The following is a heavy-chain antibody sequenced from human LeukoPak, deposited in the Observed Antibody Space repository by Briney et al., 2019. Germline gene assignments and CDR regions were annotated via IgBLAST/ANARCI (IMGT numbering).Heavy chain of an antibody. D-gene: IGHD3-10*01. CDR3: ARETYYSSGNVYNRIDY. Sequence: ASVKVSCKASGYTFSGYYIHWVRQAPGQGLEWMGWINPNRGDTKYARKFQGRVNMTRDTSISTAYMELSGLRSDDTAVYFCARETYYSSGNVYNRIDYWGQGTLVTVSS. J-gene: IGHJ4*02. CDR2: INPNRGDT. V-gene: IGHV1-2*02. CDR1: GYTFSGYY.